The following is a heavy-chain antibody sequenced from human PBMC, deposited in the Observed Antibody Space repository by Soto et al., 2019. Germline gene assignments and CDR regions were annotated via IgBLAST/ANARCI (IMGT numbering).Heavy chain of an antibody. CDR1: GYTFTSYG. V-gene: IGHV1-18*01. Sequence: GASVKVSCKASGYTFTSYGISWVRQAPGQGLEWMGWISAYNGNTNYAQKLQGRVTMTTDTSTSTAYMELRSLRSDDTAVYYCGRDVRGWRPNWFAPWGQGTLVTVSS. CDR2: ISAYNGNT. D-gene: IGHD3-22*01. J-gene: IGHJ5*02. CDR3: GRDVRGWRPNWFAP.